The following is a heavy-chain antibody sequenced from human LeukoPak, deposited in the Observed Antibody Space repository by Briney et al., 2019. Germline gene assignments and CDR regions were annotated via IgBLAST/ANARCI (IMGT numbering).Heavy chain of an antibody. CDR1: GGSISSSTYY. V-gene: IGHV4-39*01. Sequence: SETLSLTCTVSGGSISSSTYYWGWIRQPPGKGLEWPGSIYYSGSTYYNPSLKSRVTISVDTSKNQFSLKLSSVTAADTAVYYCARGAPRGERLGWFDPWGQGTLVTVSS. CDR3: ARGAPRGERLGWFDP. CDR2: IYYSGST. J-gene: IGHJ5*02. D-gene: IGHD1-26*01.